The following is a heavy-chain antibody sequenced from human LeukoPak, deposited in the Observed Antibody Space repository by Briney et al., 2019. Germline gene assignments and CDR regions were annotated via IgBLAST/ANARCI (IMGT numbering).Heavy chain of an antibody. J-gene: IGHJ4*02. Sequence: GGSLRLSCAASGFTVSSNYMSWVRQAPGKGLEWVSVIYSGGTTYYAGSVKGRFTISRDNSKNTLYLQMNSLRAEDTAVYFCARGGAAGSFDYWGQGSLVTVSS. CDR2: IYSGGTT. D-gene: IGHD6-13*01. V-gene: IGHV3-66*01. CDR1: GFTVSSNY. CDR3: ARGGAAGSFDY.